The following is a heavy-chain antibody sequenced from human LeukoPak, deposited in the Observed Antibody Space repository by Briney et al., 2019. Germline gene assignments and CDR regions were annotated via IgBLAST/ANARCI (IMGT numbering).Heavy chain of an antibody. V-gene: IGHV4-59*01. CDR2: IYYSGST. CDR1: GGSISSYY. CDR3: ARAPCSGGSCRPYYYYYYMDV. J-gene: IGHJ6*03. D-gene: IGHD2-15*01. Sequence: SETLSFTCTVSGGSISSYYWSWIRQPPGKGLEWIGYIYYSGSTNYNPSLKSRVTISVDTSKNQFSLKLSPVTAADTAVYYCARAPCSGGSCRPYYYYYYMDVWGKGTTVTISS.